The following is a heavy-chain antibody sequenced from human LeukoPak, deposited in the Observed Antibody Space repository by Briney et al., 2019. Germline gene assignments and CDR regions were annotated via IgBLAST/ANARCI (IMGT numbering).Heavy chain of an antibody. D-gene: IGHD3-16*01. CDR2: MNPNSGNT. Sequence: GASVKVSCKASGYTFTSYDINWVRQATGQGLEWMGWMNPNSGNTGYAQKFQGRVTITRNTSISTAYMELSSLRSEDTAVYYCARGRGGSRRGYYGMDVWGQGTTVTVSS. J-gene: IGHJ6*02. V-gene: IGHV1-8*03. CDR1: GYTFTSYD. CDR3: ARGRGGSRRGYYGMDV.